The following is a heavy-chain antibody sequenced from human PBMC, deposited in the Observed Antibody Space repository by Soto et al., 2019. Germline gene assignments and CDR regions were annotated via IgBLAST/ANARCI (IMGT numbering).Heavy chain of an antibody. CDR2: INPNSGGT. CDR3: ARGGTTVTTGYDDAFDI. D-gene: IGHD4-4*01. J-gene: IGHJ3*02. Sequence: ASVKVSCKASGYTFTGYYMHWVRQAPGQGLEWMGWINPNSGGTNYAQKFQGWVTMTRDTSISTAYMELSRLRSDDTAVYYCARGGTTVTTGYDDAFDIWGQGTMVTVSS. CDR1: GYTFTGYY. V-gene: IGHV1-2*04.